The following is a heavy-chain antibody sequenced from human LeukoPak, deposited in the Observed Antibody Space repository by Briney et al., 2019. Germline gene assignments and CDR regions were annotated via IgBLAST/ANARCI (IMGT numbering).Heavy chain of an antibody. CDR3: VRAPYYSGIEHYFDH. V-gene: IGHV3-7*03. Sequence: GGSLRLSCAASGFAFSDYWKTWVRQAPGKGLEWVANIKQDGSEKYLVDSVKGRFTISRDNAKGSLYLQMNSMRAEDTAVYYCVRAPYYSGIEHYFDHWGQGILVTVSS. J-gene: IGHJ4*02. CDR1: GFAFSDYW. CDR2: IKQDGSEK. D-gene: IGHD3-22*01.